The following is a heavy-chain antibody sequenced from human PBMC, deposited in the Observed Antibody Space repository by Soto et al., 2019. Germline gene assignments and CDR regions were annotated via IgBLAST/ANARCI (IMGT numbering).Heavy chain of an antibody. Sequence: PGGSLRLSCAVSGFTLSDHYIDWVRQAPGKGLEWVGRSRDKPQGYSTAYAASVKGRFTTSRDESKNSAYLQMNSLKTEDTAVYYCVRATYFSDSSGYTRCRDYWGQGTLVTVS. CDR3: VRATYFSDSSGYTRCRDY. CDR1: GFTLSDHY. J-gene: IGHJ4*02. D-gene: IGHD3-22*01. CDR2: SRDKPQGYST. V-gene: IGHV3-72*01.